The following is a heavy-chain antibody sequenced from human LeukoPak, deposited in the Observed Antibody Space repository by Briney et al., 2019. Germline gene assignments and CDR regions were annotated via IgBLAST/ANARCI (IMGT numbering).Heavy chain of an antibody. V-gene: IGHV3-33*06. Sequence: PGGSLRLSCAASGFTFSSYGMHWVRQAPGKGLEWVAVIWYDGSNKYYADSVKGRFTISRDNSKNTLYLQMNSLRAEDTAVYYCAKGRRIGSYGWSFDYWGQGTLVTVSS. J-gene: IGHJ4*02. D-gene: IGHD1-26*01. CDR3: AKGRRIGSYGWSFDY. CDR1: GFTFSSYG. CDR2: IWYDGSNK.